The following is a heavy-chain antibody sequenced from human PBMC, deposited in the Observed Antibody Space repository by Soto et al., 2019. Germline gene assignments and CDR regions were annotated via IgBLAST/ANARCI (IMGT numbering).Heavy chain of an antibody. CDR2: IYWDDDK. D-gene: IGHD1-1*01. CDR3: AHRVGLQGNWNGGYFDF. Sequence: QITLKESGPTRVRPTQTLTLTCTFSGFSLSTSGVGLGWIRQPPGKALERLALIYWDDDKRYSPSLKSRLTISKXHSLNXXVLTMTNLDPVDTATYYCAHRVGLQGNWNGGYFDFWGQGALVTVSS. CDR1: GFSLSTSGVG. J-gene: IGHJ4*02. V-gene: IGHV2-5*02.